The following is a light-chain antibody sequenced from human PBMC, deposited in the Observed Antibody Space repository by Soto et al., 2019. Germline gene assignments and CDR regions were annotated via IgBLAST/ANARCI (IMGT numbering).Light chain of an antibody. Sequence: EIVMTQSPATLSVSLGERVTLSCRASQSVSSYLAWYQQKPGQAPRLLISDSSTRANDIPDRFTGSGCGTDFTPTITSLQSSDLAVYYCLQYSTWPPLYTFGQGTKLEMK. J-gene: IGKJ2*01. V-gene: IGKV3D-15*01. CDR1: QSVSSY. CDR3: LQYSTWPPLYT. CDR2: DSS.